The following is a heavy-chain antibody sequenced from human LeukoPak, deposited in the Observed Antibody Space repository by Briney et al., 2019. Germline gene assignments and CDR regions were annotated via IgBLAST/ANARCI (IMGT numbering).Heavy chain of an antibody. J-gene: IGHJ3*02. CDR1: GYTFTSYY. D-gene: IGHD5-24*01. CDR3: ARDRREMATTDAFDI. Sequence: ASVKVSCKASGYTFTSYYIHWVRQAPGQGLEWMGIINPSGGSTSYAQKFQGRVTMTRGTSTSTVYMELSSLRSEDTAVYYCARDRREMATTDAFDIWGQGTMVTVSS. V-gene: IGHV1-46*01. CDR2: INPSGGST.